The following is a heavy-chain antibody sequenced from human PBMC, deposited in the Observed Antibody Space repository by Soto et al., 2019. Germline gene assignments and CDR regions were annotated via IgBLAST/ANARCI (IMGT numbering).Heavy chain of an antibody. CDR2: IYYSGST. V-gene: IGHV4-59*01. D-gene: IGHD3-22*01. CDR3: ARENTYYYDSSGYYGGNWFGP. Sequence: SETLSLTCTVSGGSISSYYWSWIRQPPGKGLEWIGYIYYSGSTNYNPSLKSRVTISVDTSKNQFSLKLSSVTAADTAVYYCARENTYYYDSSGYYGGNWFGPWGQGTLVTVSS. J-gene: IGHJ5*02. CDR1: GGSISSYY.